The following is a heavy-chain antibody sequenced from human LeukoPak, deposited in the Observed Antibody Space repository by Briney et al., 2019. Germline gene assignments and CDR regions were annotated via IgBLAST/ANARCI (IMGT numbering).Heavy chain of an antibody. CDR3: AREDMSKYYYDKYNWFDP. D-gene: IGHD3-22*01. Sequence: PSQTLSLTCTVSGGSISSGSYYWSWIRQPAGKGLEWIGRICTSGSTNYNPSLKSRVTISVDTSKNQFSLKLSSVTAADTAVYYCAREDMSKYYYDKYNWFDPWGQGTLVTVSS. CDR1: GGSISSGSYY. J-gene: IGHJ5*02. V-gene: IGHV4-61*02. CDR2: ICTSGST.